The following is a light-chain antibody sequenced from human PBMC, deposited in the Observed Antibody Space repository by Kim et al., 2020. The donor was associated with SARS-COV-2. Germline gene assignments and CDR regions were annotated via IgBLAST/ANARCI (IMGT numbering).Light chain of an antibody. V-gene: IGLV3-1*01. J-gene: IGLJ1*01. CDR2: QDS. Sequence: SYELTQPPSVSVSPGQTASITCSGDKLGDKYACXYQQMPGQSPVLVIYQDSKRPSGIPERFSGSNSGNTATLTISGTQAMDEADYYCQAWDSSTYVFGTG. CDR1: KLGDKY. CDR3: QAWDSSTYV.